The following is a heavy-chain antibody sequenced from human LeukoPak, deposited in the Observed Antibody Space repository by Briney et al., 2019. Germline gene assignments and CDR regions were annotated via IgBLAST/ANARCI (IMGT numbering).Heavy chain of an antibody. Sequence: SETLSLTCAVYGGSFSGYYWSWIRQPPGKGLEWIGEINHSGSTNYNPSLKSRVTISVDTSMNQFSLKLSSVTAADTAVYYCARDRGEQWLGLFDYWGQGTLVTVSS. V-gene: IGHV4-34*01. J-gene: IGHJ4*02. CDR2: INHSGST. CDR1: GGSFSGYY. D-gene: IGHD6-19*01. CDR3: ARDRGEQWLGLFDY.